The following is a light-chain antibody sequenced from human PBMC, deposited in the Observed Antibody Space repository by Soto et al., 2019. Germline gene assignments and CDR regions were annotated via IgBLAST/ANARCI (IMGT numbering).Light chain of an antibody. CDR1: HSVGSY. V-gene: IGKV3-20*01. CDR2: GAS. J-gene: IGKJ4*01. CDR3: QKDDSFPLT. Sequence: EIVLTQSPGTLSLSPGERTTLSCRASHSVGSYLAWYQQKPGQTPRLLIYGASSRAPGIPDRFSGSGSGTDFTLTISRLEPDVFAVDYGQKDDSFPLTLGAVTNVAIK.